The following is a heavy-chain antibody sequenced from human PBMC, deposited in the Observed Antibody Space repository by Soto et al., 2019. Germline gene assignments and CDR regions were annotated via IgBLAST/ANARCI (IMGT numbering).Heavy chain of an antibody. CDR1: GFTFSSYA. CDR2: ISYDGSNK. V-gene: IGHV3-30-3*01. CDR3: ARGLCSGGICYYYYGMDV. Sequence: QVQLVESGGGVVQPGRSLRLSCAASGFTFSSYAMHWVRQAPGKGLEWVAVISYDGSNKYYADSVKGRFTISRDNSKNTMYLHMNSLRAEDTAVYYCARGLCSGGICYYYYGMDVWGQGTTVTVSS. D-gene: IGHD2-15*01. J-gene: IGHJ6*02.